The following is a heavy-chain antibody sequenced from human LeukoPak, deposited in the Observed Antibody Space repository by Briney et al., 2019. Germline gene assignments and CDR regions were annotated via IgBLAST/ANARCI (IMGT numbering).Heavy chain of an antibody. CDR3: ARAVMIAFGGVIGAFDI. D-gene: IGHD3-16*01. CDR2: ISAYNGNT. CDR1: GYTFTSYG. Sequence: ASVKVSCKASGYTFTSYGISWVRQAPGRGLEWMGWISAYNGNTNYAQKLQGRVTMTTDTSTSTAYMELRSLRSDDTAVYYCARAVMIAFGGVIGAFDIWGQGTMVTVSS. V-gene: IGHV1-18*01. J-gene: IGHJ3*02.